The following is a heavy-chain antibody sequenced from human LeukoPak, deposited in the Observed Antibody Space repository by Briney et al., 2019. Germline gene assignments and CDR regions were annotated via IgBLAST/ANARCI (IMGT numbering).Heavy chain of an antibody. CDR3: VLYGSGSYLDY. Sequence: GGSLRLSCAVSGFTVSSNYMSWVRQAPGKGLEWVSVIYSGGSTYYADSVKGRFTISRDNSKNTLYLQMNSLRAEDTAVYYCVLYGSGSYLDYWGQGTLVTVSS. CDR1: GFTVSSNY. D-gene: IGHD3-10*01. J-gene: IGHJ4*02. V-gene: IGHV3-53*01. CDR2: IYSGGST.